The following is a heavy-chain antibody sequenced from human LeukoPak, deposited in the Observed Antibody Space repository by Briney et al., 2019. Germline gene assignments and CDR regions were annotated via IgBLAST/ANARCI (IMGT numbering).Heavy chain of an antibody. CDR2: IWYDGSNA. Sequence: GGSLRLSCAASGFTFSSNGMHWVRQAPGKGLEWVAIIWYDGSNAYYADSVKGRFTISRDNSKNTLYLQMNSLRADDTVVYYCARLVGARGGYFDYWGQGTLVTVSS. V-gene: IGHV3-33*01. D-gene: IGHD1-26*01. J-gene: IGHJ4*02. CDR3: ARLVGARGGYFDY. CDR1: GFTFSSNG.